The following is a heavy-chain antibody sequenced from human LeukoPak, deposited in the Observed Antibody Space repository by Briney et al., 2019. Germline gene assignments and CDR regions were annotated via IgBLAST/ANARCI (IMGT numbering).Heavy chain of an antibody. CDR1: GGSFSGYY. CDR3: ASAMIGVPDDAFDI. D-gene: IGHD3-22*01. J-gene: IGHJ3*02. CDR2: INHSGGT. V-gene: IGHV4-34*01. Sequence: SETLSLTCAVYGGSFSGYYWSWIRHPPGKGLEWIGEINHSGGTNYNPSLKSRVTISVDTSKNQFSLKLNSVTAADTAVYYCASAMIGVPDDAFDIWGQGTMVTVSS.